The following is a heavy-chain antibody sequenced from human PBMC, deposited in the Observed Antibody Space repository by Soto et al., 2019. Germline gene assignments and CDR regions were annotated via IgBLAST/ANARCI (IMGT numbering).Heavy chain of an antibody. V-gene: IGHV1-2*04. D-gene: IGHD2-21*02. CDR2: INPNSGGT. J-gene: IGHJ3*02. Sequence: ASVKVSCKASGYTFTGYYMHWVRQAPGQGLEWMGWINPNSGGTNYAQKFQGWVTMTRDTSISTAYMELSRLRSDDTAVYYCARKDVVVTDGAFDIWGQGTMVTVSS. CDR3: ARKDVVVTDGAFDI. CDR1: GYTFTGYY.